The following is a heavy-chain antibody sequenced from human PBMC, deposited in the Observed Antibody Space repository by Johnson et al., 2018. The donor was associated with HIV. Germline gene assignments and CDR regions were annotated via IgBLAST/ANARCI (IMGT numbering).Heavy chain of an antibody. CDR3: ARVGQKLVPVPRGAFDI. Sequence: VQLVESGGGLVQPGGPLRLSCAASRFSFDDYGMSWVRQAPGKGLEWVSVIYSGGSTYYADSVKGRFTISRDNSKNTLYLQMNSLRAEDTAVYYCARVGQKLVPVPRGAFDIWGQGTMVTVSS. V-gene: IGHV3-66*02. J-gene: IGHJ3*02. CDR2: IYSGGST. D-gene: IGHD6-6*01. CDR1: RFSFDDYG.